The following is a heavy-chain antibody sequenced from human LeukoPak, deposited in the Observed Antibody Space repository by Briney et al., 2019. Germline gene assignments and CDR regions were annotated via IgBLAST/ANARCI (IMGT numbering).Heavy chain of an antibody. D-gene: IGHD3-22*01. CDR1: GFTFSSYA. CDR3: AKGSYYDSSGSFYFDY. CDR2: ISGSGGST. V-gene: IGHV3-23*01. Sequence: GGSLRLSCAASGFTFSSYAMSWVRQAPGKGLEWVSAISGSGGSTYYADSVKGRFTISRDKSKNTLYLQMNSLRAEDTAVYYCAKGSYYDSSGSFYFDYWGQGTLVTVSS. J-gene: IGHJ4*02.